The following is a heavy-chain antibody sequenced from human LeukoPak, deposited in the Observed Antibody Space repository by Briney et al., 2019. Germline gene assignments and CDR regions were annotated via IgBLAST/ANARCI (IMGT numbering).Heavy chain of an antibody. Sequence: SVKVSCKASGGTFSSYAISWVRQAPGQGLEWMGGIIPICGTANYAQKFQGRFTIPADESTSTAYMELSSLRSEDTAVYYCASXTRNYDFWSGXXAFDIWGQXTMVXXSS. V-gene: IGHV1-69*13. D-gene: IGHD3-3*01. J-gene: IGHJ3*02. CDR1: GGTFSSYA. CDR3: ASXTRNYDFWSGXXAFDI. CDR2: IIPICGTA.